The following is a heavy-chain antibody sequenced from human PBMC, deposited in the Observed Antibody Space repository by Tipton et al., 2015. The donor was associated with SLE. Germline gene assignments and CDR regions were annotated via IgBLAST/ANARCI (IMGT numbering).Heavy chain of an antibody. J-gene: IGHJ6*03. V-gene: IGHV3-21*01. Sequence: SLRLSCAASGFTFSSYSMNWVRPAPGKGLEWVSSISSSSSYIYYADSVKGRFTISRDNAKNSLYLQMNSLRAEDTAVYYCARGLFGSYYYMDVWGKGTTVTVSS. CDR1: GFTFSSYS. CDR3: ARGLFGSYYYMDV. D-gene: IGHD3-3*01. CDR2: ISSSSSYI.